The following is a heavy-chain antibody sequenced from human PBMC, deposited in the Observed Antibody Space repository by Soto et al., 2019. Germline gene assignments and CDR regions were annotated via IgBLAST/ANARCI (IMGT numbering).Heavy chain of an antibody. CDR2: INPNSGGT. D-gene: IGHD6-13*01. CDR1: GYTFTGYY. V-gene: IGHV1-2*02. Sequence: GASVKVSCKASGYTFTGYYMHWVRQAPGQGLEWMGWINPNSGGTNYAQKFQGRVTMTRDTSISTAYMELSRLRSDDTAVYYCARDGTAAAGEYYYYGMDVWGQGTMVSVSS. CDR3: ARDGTAAAGEYYYYGMDV. J-gene: IGHJ6*01.